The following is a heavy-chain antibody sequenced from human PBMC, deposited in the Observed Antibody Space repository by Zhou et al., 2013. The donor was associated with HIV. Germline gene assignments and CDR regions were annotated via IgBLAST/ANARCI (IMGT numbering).Heavy chain of an antibody. D-gene: IGHD6-13*01. J-gene: IGHJ5*02. CDR3: TRSPGQQLGVGPFDP. CDR1: GYTFTGYY. V-gene: IGHV1-46*01. Sequence: QVQLVQSGAEVKKPGASVKASCKASGYTFTGYYMNWVRQAPGQGLEWMGIINPSGGSTSYAQKFQGRVTMTRDTSTSTVYMELSSLRNEDTALYYCTRSPGQQLGVGPFDPWGQGTLVTVSS. CDR2: INPSGGST.